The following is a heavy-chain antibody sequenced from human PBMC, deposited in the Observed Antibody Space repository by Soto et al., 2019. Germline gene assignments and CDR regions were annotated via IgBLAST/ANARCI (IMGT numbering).Heavy chain of an antibody. D-gene: IGHD5-18*01. Sequence: SETLSLTCTVSGGSISSGGYYWSWIRQHPGKGLEWIGYIYYSGSTYYNPSLKSRVTISVDTSKNQFSLKLSSVTAADTAVYYCARAHSYGYFWFDPWGQGTLVTVSS. J-gene: IGHJ5*02. CDR1: GGSISSGGYY. V-gene: IGHV4-31*03. CDR3: ARAHSYGYFWFDP. CDR2: IYYSGST.